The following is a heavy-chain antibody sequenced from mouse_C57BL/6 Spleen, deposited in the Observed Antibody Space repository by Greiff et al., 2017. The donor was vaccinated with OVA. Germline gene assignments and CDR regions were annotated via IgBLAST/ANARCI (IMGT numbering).Heavy chain of an antibody. J-gene: IGHJ4*01. Sequence: EVKLVESGGGLVKPGGSLKLSCAASGFTFSDYGMHWVRQAPEKGLEWVAYISSGSSTIYYADTVKGRFTISRDNAKNTLFLQMTSLRSEDTAMYYCARSDYYGSSYESYYAMDYWGQGTSVTVSS. CDR2: ISSGSSTI. CDR3: ARSDYYGSSYESYYAMDY. D-gene: IGHD1-1*01. V-gene: IGHV5-17*01. CDR1: GFTFSDYG.